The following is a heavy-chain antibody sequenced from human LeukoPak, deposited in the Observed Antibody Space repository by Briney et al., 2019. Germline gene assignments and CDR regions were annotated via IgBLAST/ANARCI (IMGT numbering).Heavy chain of an antibody. J-gene: IGHJ4*02. Sequence: PSETLSLTCTVSGGSISSYYWSWIRQPAGKGLEWIGRIYTSGSTNYNPSLKSRVTISVDTSKNQFSLKLSSVTAADTAVYYCARVFKNGPPPPQGYYFDYWGQGTLVTVSS. D-gene: IGHD2-15*01. CDR3: ARVFKNGPPPPQGYYFDY. V-gene: IGHV4-4*07. CDR2: IYTSGST. CDR1: GGSISSYY.